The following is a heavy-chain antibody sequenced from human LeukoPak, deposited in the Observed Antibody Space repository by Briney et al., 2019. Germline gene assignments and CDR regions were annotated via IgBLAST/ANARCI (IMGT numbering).Heavy chain of an antibody. CDR3: ARVIPGGYFDY. J-gene: IGHJ4*02. D-gene: IGHD1-26*01. Sequence: GGSLRLSCAVSGFTVSSNYMSWVRQAPGKGLEWVSVIYSGGSTYYADSVKGRFTISRDNSKNTLYLQMNSLRAEDTAVYYCARVIPGGYFDYWGQGTLVTVSS. CDR1: GFTVSSNY. V-gene: IGHV3-53*01. CDR2: IYSGGST.